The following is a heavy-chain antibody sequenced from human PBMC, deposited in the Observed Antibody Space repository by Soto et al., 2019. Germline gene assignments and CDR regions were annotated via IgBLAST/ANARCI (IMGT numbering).Heavy chain of an antibody. CDR3: ARGGSRDIVATITY. CDR1: GFTFSSYS. V-gene: IGHV3-21*01. J-gene: IGHJ4*02. D-gene: IGHD5-12*01. CDR2: ISSSSSYI. Sequence: EVQLVESGGGLVKPGGSLRLSCAASGFTFSSYSMNWVRQAPGKGLEWVSSISSSSSYIYYADSVKGRFTISRDNAKNSLYLQMNSLRAEDTAVYCCARGGSRDIVATITYWGQGTLVTVSS.